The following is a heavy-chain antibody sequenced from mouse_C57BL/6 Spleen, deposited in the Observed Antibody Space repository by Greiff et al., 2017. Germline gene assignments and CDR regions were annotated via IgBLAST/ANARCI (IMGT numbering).Heavy chain of an antibody. V-gene: IGHV1-20*01. Sequence: EVQLQQSGPDLVKPGDSVKISCKASGYSFTGYFMNWVMQSHGKSLEWIGRINPYNGDTFYNQKFKGKATLTVDKSSSTAHMELRSLTSEDSAVYYCARSNHYYYAMDYWGQGTSVTVSS. D-gene: IGHD2-5*01. CDR1: GYSFTGYF. J-gene: IGHJ4*01. CDR2: INPYNGDT. CDR3: ARSNHYYYAMDY.